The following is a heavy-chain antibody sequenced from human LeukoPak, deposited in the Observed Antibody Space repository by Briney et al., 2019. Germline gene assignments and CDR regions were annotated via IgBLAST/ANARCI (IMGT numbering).Heavy chain of an antibody. CDR2: ISRDDDK. CDR1: GFSLNTNGVG. V-gene: IGHV2-5*02. CDR3: AHTGSAHGDDWFDP. Sequence: ESGPTLVKPTETLTLTCTFSGFSLNTNGVGVGWIRQPPGKALEWLALISRDDDKRYSPSLKSRPTITKDTSKNQVALTLANLDPVDTATYYCAHTGSAHGDDWFDPWGQGTLVTVSS. D-gene: IGHD7-27*01. J-gene: IGHJ5*02.